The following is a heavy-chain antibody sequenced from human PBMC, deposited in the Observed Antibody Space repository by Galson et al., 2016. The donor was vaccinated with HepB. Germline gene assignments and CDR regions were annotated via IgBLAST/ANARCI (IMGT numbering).Heavy chain of an antibody. CDR2: IKEDGSEK. CDR1: GFTFSSNW. Sequence: SLRLSCAGSGFTFSSNWMSWVRRAPGKGLEWVANIKEDGSEKYYVDSVKGRFTISRDNSKSTLFLQMNSLRAEDTAVYYCVRDRAVTTITETMAFGYWGQGTLVTVSS. CDR3: VRDRAVTTITETMAFGY. V-gene: IGHV3-7*05. J-gene: IGHJ4*02. D-gene: IGHD1-20*01.